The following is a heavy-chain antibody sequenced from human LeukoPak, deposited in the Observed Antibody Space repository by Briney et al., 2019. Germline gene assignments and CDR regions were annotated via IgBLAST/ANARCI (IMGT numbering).Heavy chain of an antibody. J-gene: IGHJ3*02. Sequence: PLRSLRLSCAASGLTFSSYAMHWVRQAPGKGLEWVAVISYDGSNKYYTDSVKGRFTISRDNSKNRLYLQMNSLRAEDTAVYYCAKGRRYYDGSGYASDDFDIWGQGTMVTVSS. V-gene: IGHV3-30*04. CDR2: ISYDGSNK. CDR3: AKGRRYYDGSGYASDDFDI. CDR1: GLTFSSYA. D-gene: IGHD3-22*01.